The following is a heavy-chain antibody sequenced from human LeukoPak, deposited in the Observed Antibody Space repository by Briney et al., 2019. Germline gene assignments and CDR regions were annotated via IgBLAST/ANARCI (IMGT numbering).Heavy chain of an antibody. CDR1: GFTFSSYG. CDR2: ISYDGSNK. J-gene: IGHJ5*02. D-gene: IGHD3-16*02. CDR3: AKDNGNWFDP. Sequence: PGRSLRLSCAASGFTFSSYGMHWVRQAPGKGLEWVAVISYDGSNKYYADSVKGRFTISRDNSKNTLYLQMNSLRAEDTAVYYCAKDNGNWFDPWGQGTLVTVSS. V-gene: IGHV3-30*18.